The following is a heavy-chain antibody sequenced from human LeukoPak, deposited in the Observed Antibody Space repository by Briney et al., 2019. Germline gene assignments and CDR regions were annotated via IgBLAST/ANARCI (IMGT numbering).Heavy chain of an antibody. CDR2: ISAYNGNT. J-gene: IGHJ4*02. CDR1: DYTFTSYG. CDR3: AREGYCNNTICVNPFDY. Sequence: ASVKVSCKGSDYTFTSYGISWVRQAPGQGLEWMGWISAYNGNTNYAQKFQGRVTMSTDTSTSTAYMELRSLRSDDTAVYYCAREGYCNNTICVNPFDYWGQGTLVTVSS. D-gene: IGHD2-2*01. V-gene: IGHV1-18*01.